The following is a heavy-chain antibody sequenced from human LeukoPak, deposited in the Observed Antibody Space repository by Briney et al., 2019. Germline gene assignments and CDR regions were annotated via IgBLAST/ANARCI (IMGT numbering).Heavy chain of an antibody. CDR1: GGSIRSYAYY. Sequence: PSETLSLTCTVSGGSIRSYAYYWAWIRQPPGKGLEWIGSIYYSGSTYYNPSLKSRVTISVDTSKNQFSLKLSSVTAADTAVYYCARESSGYYPGLDYWGQGTLVTVSS. CDR3: ARESSGYYPGLDY. V-gene: IGHV4-39*07. D-gene: IGHD3-22*01. CDR2: IYYSGST. J-gene: IGHJ4*02.